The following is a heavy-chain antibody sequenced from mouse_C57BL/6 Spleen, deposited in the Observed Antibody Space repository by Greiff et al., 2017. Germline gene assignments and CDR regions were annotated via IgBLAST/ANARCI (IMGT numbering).Heavy chain of an antibody. Sequence: VQLQQSGAELVRPGASVKLSCTASGFNIKDYYMHWVKQRPEQGLEWIGRIDPEDGDTEYAPKFQGKATMTADTSSNTAYLQLSSLTSEDTAVYYCARVYYYGSDFDYWGQGTTLTVSS. CDR3: ARVYYYGSDFDY. V-gene: IGHV14-1*01. J-gene: IGHJ2*01. CDR2: IDPEDGDT. CDR1: GFNIKDYY. D-gene: IGHD1-1*01.